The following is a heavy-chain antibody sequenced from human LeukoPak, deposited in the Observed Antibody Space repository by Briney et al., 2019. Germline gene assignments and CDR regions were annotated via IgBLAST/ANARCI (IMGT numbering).Heavy chain of an antibody. V-gene: IGHV1-24*01. J-gene: IGHJ4*02. D-gene: IGHD5-18*01. CDR3: AIPKESYGCFDY. CDR1: GYTLTESS. Sequence: GASVKVSCKVSGYTLTESSMHWVRQAPGKGLEWMGGFDPEDGETIYAQKFQGRVTMTEDTSTDTAYMELSSLRSEDTAVYYCAIPKESYGCFDYWGQGTLVTVSS. CDR2: FDPEDGET.